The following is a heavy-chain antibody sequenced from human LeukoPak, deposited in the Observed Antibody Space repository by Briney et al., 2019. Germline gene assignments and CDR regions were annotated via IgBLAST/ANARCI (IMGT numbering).Heavy chain of an antibody. CDR1: GGSISTSSFY. CDR2: MYYSGST. CDR3: ARMGPGGLGELFSGYYYMDV. D-gene: IGHD3-10*01. V-gene: IGHV4-39*01. Sequence: SETLSLTCTVSGGSISTSSFYWGWIRQPPGKGLEWIGSMYYSGSTYYNPSLKSRVTISVDTSKNQFSLKLSSVTAADTAVYYCARMGPGGLGELFSGYYYMDVWGKGTTVTISS. J-gene: IGHJ6*03.